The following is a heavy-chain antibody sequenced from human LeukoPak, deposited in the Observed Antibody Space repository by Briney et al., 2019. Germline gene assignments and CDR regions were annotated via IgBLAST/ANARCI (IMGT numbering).Heavy chain of an antibody. CDR3: ARAGRRDGYNYLVDY. Sequence: SVKVSCKASGGTFSSYAISWVRQAPGQGLEWMGRVIPILGIANYAQKFQGRVTITADKSTSTAYMELSSLRSEDTAVYYCARAGRRDGYNYLVDYWGQGTLVTVSS. D-gene: IGHD5-24*01. CDR2: VIPILGIA. J-gene: IGHJ4*02. V-gene: IGHV1-69*04. CDR1: GGTFSSYA.